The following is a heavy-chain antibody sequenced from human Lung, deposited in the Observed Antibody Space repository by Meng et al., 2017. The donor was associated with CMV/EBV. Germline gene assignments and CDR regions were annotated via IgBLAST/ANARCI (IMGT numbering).Heavy chain of an antibody. Sequence: VQLREAGPALVKPSDTLSLTCAVSGDSITNHNWWAWVRQPPGKGLEWIGEIPHRGSSAYNPSLKSRVSMSIDKSKNQFSLKLTSVTAADTAVYHCLRRSGGSVWGQGTLVTVSS. CDR1: GDSITNHNW. V-gene: IGHV4-4*02. CDR2: IPHRGSS. CDR3: LRRSGGSV. J-gene: IGHJ1*01. D-gene: IGHD3-10*01.